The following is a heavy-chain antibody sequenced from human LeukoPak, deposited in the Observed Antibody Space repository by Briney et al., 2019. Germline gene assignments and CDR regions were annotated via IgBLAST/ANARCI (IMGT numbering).Heavy chain of an antibody. CDR2: ISGSGDST. V-gene: IGHV3-23*01. Sequence: GSLRLSCAASGFTFSAYAMNWVRQAPGKGLEWVSGISGSGDSTYYADSVKGRFTISSDKSKNTLYLQMNSLRAEDTAVYYCAKGSRDSSSYCFDYWGQGTLVTVSS. D-gene: IGHD3-22*01. J-gene: IGHJ4*02. CDR3: AKGSRDSSSYCFDY. CDR1: GFTFSAYA.